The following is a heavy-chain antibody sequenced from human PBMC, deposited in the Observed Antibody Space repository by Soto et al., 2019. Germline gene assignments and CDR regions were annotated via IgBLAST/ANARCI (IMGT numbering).Heavy chain of an antibody. V-gene: IGHV3-30-3*01. J-gene: IGHJ5*02. Sequence: GGSLRLSCAASGFTFSSYAMHWVRQAPGKVLEWVAVISYDGSNKYYADSVKGRFTISRDNSKNTLYLQMNSLRAEDTAVYYCARDRSVLRFLEWHGWFDPWGRGTMVTVAS. D-gene: IGHD3-3*01. CDR3: ARDRSVLRFLEWHGWFDP. CDR1: GFTFSSYA. CDR2: ISYDGSNK.